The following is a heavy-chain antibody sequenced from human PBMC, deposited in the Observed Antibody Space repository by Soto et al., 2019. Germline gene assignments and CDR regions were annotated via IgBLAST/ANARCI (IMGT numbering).Heavy chain of an antibody. CDR1: GYSFNNFG. D-gene: IGHD3-10*01. Sequence: QVQLVQSGAEVKKPGASVKVSCKASGYSFNNFGITWVRQAPGQGLEWMGWINVDNGNTNYAQNLQGRVTMTTDTSTTTVYMELRSLRSDETAVYYCVRVARRISRVRGLMRPPDDWGQGTLVTVSS. J-gene: IGHJ4*02. CDR3: VRVARRISRVRGLMRPPDD. CDR2: INVDNGNT. V-gene: IGHV1-18*01.